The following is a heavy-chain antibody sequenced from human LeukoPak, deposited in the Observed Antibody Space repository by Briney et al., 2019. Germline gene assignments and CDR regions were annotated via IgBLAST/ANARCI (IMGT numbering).Heavy chain of an antibody. CDR1: GFTFSSYA. Sequence: PGRSLRLSCAASGFTFSSYAMHWVRQAPGKGLEWVAVISYDGSNKYYADSVKGRFTISRDNSKNTLYLQMNSLRAEDTAVYYCARDSTTTVLAEYFQHWGQGTLVTVSP. V-gene: IGHV3-30-3*01. J-gene: IGHJ1*01. CDR2: ISYDGSNK. CDR3: ARDSTTTVLAEYFQH. D-gene: IGHD4-17*01.